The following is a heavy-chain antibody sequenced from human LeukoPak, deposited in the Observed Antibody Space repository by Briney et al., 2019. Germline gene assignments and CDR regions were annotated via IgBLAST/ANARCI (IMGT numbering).Heavy chain of an antibody. J-gene: IGHJ4*02. CDR1: GFTFSDYA. CDR2: ITGGGRT. CDR3: AQRGYYDSGALRAPCEY. V-gene: IGHV3-23*01. Sequence: GGSLRLSCAASGFTFSDYAMSWVRQAPGKGPEWVSAITGGGRTYYADSVKGRFTISRDSSKNTLYLQMNSLRAEDTAIYYCAQRGYYDSGALRAPCEYWGQGTLVTVSS. D-gene: IGHD3-22*01.